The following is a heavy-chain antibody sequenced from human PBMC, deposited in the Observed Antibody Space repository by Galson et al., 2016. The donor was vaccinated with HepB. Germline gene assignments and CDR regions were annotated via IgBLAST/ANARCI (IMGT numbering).Heavy chain of an antibody. J-gene: IGHJ4*02. Sequence: SLRLSCAASGFSVSRNYLTWVRQAPGKGPEWVSLIYSGGETYYADSVKGRFTISRDESKNTMFLQMNSLRGEDTAVYYCARDSTVAHRAGYWGQGTLVTVSS. V-gene: IGHV3-53*01. CDR2: IYSGGET. D-gene: IGHD1-14*01. CDR3: ARDSTVAHRAGY. CDR1: GFSVSRNY.